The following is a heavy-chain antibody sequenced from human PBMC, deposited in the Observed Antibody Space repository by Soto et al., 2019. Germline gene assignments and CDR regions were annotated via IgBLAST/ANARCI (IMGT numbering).Heavy chain of an antibody. CDR1: GFTFSSYG. CDR3: VKDGSSGWPYYYGMDV. V-gene: IGHV3-30*18. CDR2: ISYDGRNK. Sequence: PQRLSCAASGFTFSSYGMHWVRQAPGKGLEWVAVISYDGRNKYYADSVKGRFTISRDNSKNTLYLQMSSLRPEDTAVYYCVKDGSSGWPYYYGMDVWGQGATVTV. D-gene: IGHD6-19*01. J-gene: IGHJ6*02.